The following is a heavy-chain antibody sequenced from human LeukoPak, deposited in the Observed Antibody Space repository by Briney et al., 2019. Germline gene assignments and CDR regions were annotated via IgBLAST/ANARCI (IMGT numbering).Heavy chain of an antibody. D-gene: IGHD3-9*01. J-gene: IGHJ4*02. CDR1: GYTFTGYY. CDR3: ARSPEAQALTGTGGY. V-gene: IGHV1-2*02. Sequence: ASVKVSCKASGYTFTGYYLHWVRQAPGQGLEWVGWINPSTGRTSSAQKFQGGVTMTRDTSTSTAYMDLSRLTSDDTAVYYCARSPEAQALTGTGGYWGQGTLVTVSS. CDR2: INPSTGRT.